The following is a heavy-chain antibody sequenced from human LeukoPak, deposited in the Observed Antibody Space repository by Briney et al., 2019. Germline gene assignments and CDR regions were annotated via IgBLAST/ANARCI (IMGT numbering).Heavy chain of an antibody. J-gene: IGHJ4*02. D-gene: IGHD7-27*01. CDR1: GFTFTAYH. CDR2: INPNSGGT. CDR3: ARGPHWDPHFDY. Sequence: ASVKVSCKASGFTFTAYHMHWVRQAPGQGLEWMGWINPNSGGTNYAQKFQGRVTMTRDTSISTAYMELSGLRSDDTAVYYCARGPHWDPHFDYWGQGTLVTVSP. V-gene: IGHV1-2*02.